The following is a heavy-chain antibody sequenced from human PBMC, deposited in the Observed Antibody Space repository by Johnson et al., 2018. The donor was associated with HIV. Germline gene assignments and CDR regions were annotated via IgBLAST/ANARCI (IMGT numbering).Heavy chain of an antibody. V-gene: IGHV3-66*01. CDR1: GFSVSTNS. J-gene: IGHJ3*02. CDR2: IYSCDNT. D-gene: IGHD6-19*01. Sequence: VQLVESGGGLVQPGGSLSLSCAVSGFSVSTNSLSWVRQDPGKGLEWVSVIYSCDNTLYADPVKGRFIVSRDKSKNTRYVQMNSLRAEDTAVYYCAGGVAVAVEMWGPGTMVTCSS. CDR3: AGGVAVAVEM.